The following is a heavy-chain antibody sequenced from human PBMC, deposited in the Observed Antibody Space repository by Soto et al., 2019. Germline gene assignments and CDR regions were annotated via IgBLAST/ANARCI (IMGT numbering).Heavy chain of an antibody. CDR2: ILATGEST. Sequence: GGALRLSFEASGVTFRSHVMHWVRQAPGKGLEWVAAILATGESTHYADSVKGRFTISRDKAKNKLYLQMNSPRAQDTAVYYCARHIAGNRDYWGQGTLVTVSS. D-gene: IGHD5-12*01. V-gene: IGHV3-23*01. J-gene: IGHJ4*02. CDR3: ARHIAGNRDY. CDR1: GVTFRSHV.